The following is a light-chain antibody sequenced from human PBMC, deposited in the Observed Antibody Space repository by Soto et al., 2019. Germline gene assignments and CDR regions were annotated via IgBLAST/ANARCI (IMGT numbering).Light chain of an antibody. Sequence: PGERATLSCRASQSVSSYLAWYQQKPGQAPRLLIYDASSRAAGIPARFSGSGSGTDFTLTISSLEPEDFAVYYCQQRSSWPLTFGGGTEVEIK. CDR2: DAS. V-gene: IGKV3-11*01. J-gene: IGKJ4*01. CDR1: QSVSSY. CDR3: QQRSSWPLT.